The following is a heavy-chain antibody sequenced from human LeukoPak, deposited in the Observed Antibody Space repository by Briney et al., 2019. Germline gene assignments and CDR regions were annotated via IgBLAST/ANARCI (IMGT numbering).Heavy chain of an antibody. CDR1: GYRFTNYW. CDR3: ARQLTGSTGLI. V-gene: IGHV5-51*01. J-gene: IGHJ4*02. CDR2: IYPADSDT. D-gene: IGHD1-7*01. Sequence: GESLQISFNGSGYRFTNYWIGWVRPMPGKGLEWMGIIYPADSDTRSSPSFQDQVTISPDKSTSTAYLQWSSLKASDTAMYYCARQLTGSTGLIWGQGTLVTVSS.